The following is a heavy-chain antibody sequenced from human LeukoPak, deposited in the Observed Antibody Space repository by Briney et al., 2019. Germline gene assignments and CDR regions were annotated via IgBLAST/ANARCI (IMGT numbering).Heavy chain of an antibody. CDR3: ARANYDGSDY. CDR2: IYTSGTT. V-gene: IGHV4-4*07. D-gene: IGHD3-22*01. Sequence: PSETLSLTCTVSGGSISSYYWSWIRQPAGKGLEWIGRIYTSGTTNYYPSLKSRVTMSVDTSKNQFSLKMRSVTAADTAVYYCARANYDGSDYWGQGTLVTVSS. CDR1: GGSISSYY. J-gene: IGHJ4*02.